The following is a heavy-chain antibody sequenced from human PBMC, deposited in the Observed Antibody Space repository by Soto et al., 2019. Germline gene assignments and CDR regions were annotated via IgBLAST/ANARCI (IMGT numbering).Heavy chain of an antibody. J-gene: IGHJ4*02. Sequence: QVQLMESGGGVVQPGRSLRLSCAASGFTFSSYAMHWVRQAPGKGLEWGAVISYDGSNKYYADSVKGRFTISRDNSKNTLYLQMNSLRAEDTAVYYCARSYQPWWELPWCYWGQGTLVTVSS. CDR3: ARSYQPWWELPWCY. CDR1: GFTFSSYA. V-gene: IGHV3-30-3*01. D-gene: IGHD1-26*01. CDR2: ISYDGSNK.